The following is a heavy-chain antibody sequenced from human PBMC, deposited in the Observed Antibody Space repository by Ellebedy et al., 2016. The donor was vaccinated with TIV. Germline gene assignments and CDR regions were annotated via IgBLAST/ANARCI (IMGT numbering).Heavy chain of an antibody. D-gene: IGHD2-15*01. Sequence: GESLKISCSASGFTFSSHAMHWVRQAPGKGLEFVSAIEGDGGTTWYADSVKGRFTISRDNSKNTLYLQMSSLRAEDTAVYYCGKDRGWTEPDDAFDIWGQGTMVSVSS. J-gene: IGHJ3*02. CDR2: IEGDGGTT. V-gene: IGHV3-64D*09. CDR1: GFTFSSHA. CDR3: GKDRGWTEPDDAFDI.